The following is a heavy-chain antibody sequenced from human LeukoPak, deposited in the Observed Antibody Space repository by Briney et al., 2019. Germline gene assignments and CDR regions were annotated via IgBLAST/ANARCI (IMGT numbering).Heavy chain of an antibody. J-gene: IGHJ4*02. D-gene: IGHD3-3*01. Sequence: GGSLRISCAASGSTFSNYAMSWVRQAPTKGLEWVSAISGSGGSTYYADSAKGRFTISRDNSKNTLYLQMNSLRAEDTAVYYCAKDGGGLRFFDYWGQGTLVTVSS. CDR2: ISGSGGST. CDR3: AKDGGGLRFFDY. V-gene: IGHV3-23*01. CDR1: GSTFSNYA.